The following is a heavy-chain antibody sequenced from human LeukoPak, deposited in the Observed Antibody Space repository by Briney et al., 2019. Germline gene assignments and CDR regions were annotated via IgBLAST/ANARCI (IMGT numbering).Heavy chain of an antibody. D-gene: IGHD3-22*01. CDR3: ARDPSTIYDSSGYETYPPPD. Sequence: GASVKVSCKASGGTFSSYAISWVRQAPGQGLEWMGGIIPIFGTANYAQKFQGRVTITADESTSTAYMELSSLRSEDTAVYYYARDPSTIYDSSGYETYPPPDWGQGTLVTVSS. CDR2: IIPIFGTA. CDR1: GGTFSSYA. V-gene: IGHV1-69*13. J-gene: IGHJ4*02.